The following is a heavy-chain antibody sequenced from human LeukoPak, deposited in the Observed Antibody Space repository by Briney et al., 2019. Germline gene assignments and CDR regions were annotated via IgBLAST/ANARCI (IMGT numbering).Heavy chain of an antibody. J-gene: IGHJ3*02. D-gene: IGHD3-10*01. CDR1: GFTFSSCG. CDR3: AKGVWVVRGVIGDAFDI. CDR2: ISYDGNNK. Sequence: PGGSLRLSCAASGFTFSSCGMHWVRQAPGKGLEWVAVISYDGNNKYYADSVKGRFTISRDNSKNTLYLQMNSLRAEDTAVYYCAKGVWVVRGVIGDAFDIWGQGTMVTVSS. V-gene: IGHV3-30*18.